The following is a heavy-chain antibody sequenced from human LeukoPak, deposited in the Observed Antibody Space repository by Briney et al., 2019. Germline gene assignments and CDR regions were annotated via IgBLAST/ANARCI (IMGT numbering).Heavy chain of an antibody. CDR1: GFTFSSYG. CDR2: IRYDGSNK. J-gene: IGHJ4*02. D-gene: IGHD3-10*01. V-gene: IGHV3-30*02. CDR3: AKRAYYYGSGSYRHPHFDY. Sequence: PGWSLRLSCAASGFTFSSYGMHWVRQAPGKGLEWVAFIRYDGSNKYYADSVKGRFTISRDNSKNTLYLQMNSLRAEDTAVYYCAKRAYYYGSGSYRHPHFDYWGQGTLVTVSS.